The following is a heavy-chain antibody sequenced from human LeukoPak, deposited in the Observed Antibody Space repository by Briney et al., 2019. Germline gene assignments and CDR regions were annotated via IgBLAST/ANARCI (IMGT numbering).Heavy chain of an antibody. CDR2: IRYDGSNK. D-gene: IGHD1-1*01. V-gene: IGHV3-30*02. Sequence: GGSLRLSCAASGFTFSSYGMHWVRQAPGKGLEWVAFIRYDGSNKYYADSVKGRFTISRDNSKNTLYLQMNSLRAEDTAVYYCARDLIRAGTSDYFDYWGQGTLVTVSS. CDR1: GFTFSSYG. CDR3: ARDLIRAGTSDYFDY. J-gene: IGHJ4*02.